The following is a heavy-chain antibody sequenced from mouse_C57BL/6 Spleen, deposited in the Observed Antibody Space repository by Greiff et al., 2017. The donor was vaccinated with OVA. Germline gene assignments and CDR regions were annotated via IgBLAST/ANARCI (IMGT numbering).Heavy chain of an antibody. CDR2: LRYDGSN. V-gene: IGHV3-6*01. Sequence: EVQLQESGPGLVKPSQSLSLTCSVTGYSITSGSYWNWIRQFPGNKLEWMGYLRYDGSNNYNPSLKNRITITRDTSKNQYCLKLNSETTEDTATYYCARANWAYYFDYWGQGTTLTVSS. CDR1: GYSITSGSY. D-gene: IGHD4-1*01. CDR3: ARANWAYYFDY. J-gene: IGHJ2*01.